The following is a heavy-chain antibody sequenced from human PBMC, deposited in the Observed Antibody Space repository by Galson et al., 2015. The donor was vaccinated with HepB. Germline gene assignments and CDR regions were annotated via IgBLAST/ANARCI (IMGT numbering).Heavy chain of an antibody. Sequence: SCKASGGTFSSYAISWVRQAPGQGLEWMGRIIPILGIANYAQKFQGRVTITADKSTSTAYMELSSLRSEDTAVYYCASAADYYDSSGYRNDAFDIWGQGTMVTVSS. V-gene: IGHV1-69*04. CDR3: ASAADYYDSSGYRNDAFDI. D-gene: IGHD3-22*01. CDR1: GGTFSSYA. J-gene: IGHJ3*02. CDR2: IIPILGIA.